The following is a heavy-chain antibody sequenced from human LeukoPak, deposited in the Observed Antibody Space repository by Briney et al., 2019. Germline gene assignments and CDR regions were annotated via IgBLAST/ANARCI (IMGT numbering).Heavy chain of an antibody. D-gene: IGHD6-19*01. CDR3: ARFDSSEYDAFES. CDR1: DYSISSGYY. CDR2: FYHSGSP. Sequence: KPSETLSLTCTVSDYSISSGYYWCWIRQPPGQGLEWIGSFYHSGSPYYNPSLKSRVTISIDTSKDQFSLRLTSVTAADTAVYYCARFDSSEYDAFESWGQGTMVTVSS. J-gene: IGHJ3*02. V-gene: IGHV4-38-2*02.